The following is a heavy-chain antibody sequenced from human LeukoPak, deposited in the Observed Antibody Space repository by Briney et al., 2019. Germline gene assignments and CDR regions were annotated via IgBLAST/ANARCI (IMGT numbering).Heavy chain of an antibody. CDR3: ARATPIGYCSSTSCYGTYFDY. D-gene: IGHD2-2*01. CDR1: GGSFSGYY. Sequence: SETLSLTCAVYGGSFSGYYWSWIRQPPGKGLEWIGEINHSGSTNYNPSLKSRVTISVDTSKNQFSLKLGSVTAADTAVYYCARATPIGYCSSTSCYGTYFDYWGQGTLVTVSS. V-gene: IGHV4-34*01. CDR2: INHSGST. J-gene: IGHJ4*02.